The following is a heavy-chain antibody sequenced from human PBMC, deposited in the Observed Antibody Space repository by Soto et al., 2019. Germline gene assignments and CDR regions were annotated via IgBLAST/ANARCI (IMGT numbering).Heavy chain of an antibody. CDR1: GGSLSDAGPY. CDR2: ISDTGNT. CDR3: ARDRPIYGSGSYYEGTYYYYYYGMDV. D-gene: IGHD3-10*01. V-gene: IGHV4-61*08. J-gene: IGHJ6*02. Sequence: SETLSLTCTVSGGSLSDAGPYWSWIRQSPGKGLEWMAYISDTGNTFSDPSLKSRVTISVDTSKNQFSRKLSSVTAADTAVYYCARDRPIYGSGSYYEGTYYYYYYGMDVWGQGTTVIGSS.